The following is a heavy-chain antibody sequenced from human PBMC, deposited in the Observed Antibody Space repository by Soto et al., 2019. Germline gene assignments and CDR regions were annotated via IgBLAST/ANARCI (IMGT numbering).Heavy chain of an antibody. Sequence: EVQMLASGGGLAQPGGSLRLSCAASGFPCGSYDMTWVRQAPGKGLEWVSTILVDGRTFYVDSVKGRFTISRDNSRNTVYLKMNSLTAGDTALYYCAKATATGGGAFDFCGQGTMVTVSS. D-gene: IGHD2-8*02. V-gene: IGHV3-23*01. CDR1: GFPCGSYD. CDR2: ILVDGRT. CDR3: AKATATGGGAFDF. J-gene: IGHJ3*01.